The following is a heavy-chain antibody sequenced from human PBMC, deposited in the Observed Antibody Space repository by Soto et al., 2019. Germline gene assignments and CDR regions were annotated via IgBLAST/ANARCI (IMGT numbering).Heavy chain of an antibody. CDR3: ARVRMGSHDREWLARYGMDV. J-gene: IGHJ6*02. D-gene: IGHD6-19*01. CDR2: VSYDGSNK. CDR1: GFTFSSYG. Sequence: QVQLVESGGGVVQPGRSLRLSCAASGFTFSSYGIHWVRQAPGKGLEWVTIVSYDGSNKHYADSVKGRFTISRDNSKNTLSLQRNSLRAEDTAVYYCARVRMGSHDREWLARYGMDVWGQGTTVTVSS. V-gene: IGHV3-30-3*01.